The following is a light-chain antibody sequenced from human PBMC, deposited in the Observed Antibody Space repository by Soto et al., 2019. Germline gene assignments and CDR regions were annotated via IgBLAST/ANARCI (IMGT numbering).Light chain of an antibody. J-gene: IGLJ1*01. CDR1: SSNIGSNY. CDR2: RNN. V-gene: IGLV1-47*01. CDR3: GAWDDSLSGLV. Sequence: QSALTQPPSASGTPGQRVTISCSGSSSNIGSNYVYWYQQLPGTAPKLLIYRNNQRPSGVPDRFSGSKSGTSASLAISGLRSEDESDYYCGAWDDSLSGLVFGTGTKVTVL.